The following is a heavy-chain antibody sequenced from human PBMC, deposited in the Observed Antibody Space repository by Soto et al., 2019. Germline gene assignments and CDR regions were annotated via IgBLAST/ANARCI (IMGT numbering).Heavy chain of an antibody. CDR3: ARASSGYYYKEKYWLDP. D-gene: IGHD3-22*01. Sequence: GGSLRLSCSASGFTFSSYWMHWVRQAPGKGLVWVSRINSDGSSTSYADSVKGRFNISRENAKKKLYMKMNSLRAEDTAVYSCARASSGYYYKEKYWLDPWGQGTLVTVSS. CDR1: GFTFSSYW. V-gene: IGHV3-74*01. J-gene: IGHJ5*02. CDR2: INSDGSST.